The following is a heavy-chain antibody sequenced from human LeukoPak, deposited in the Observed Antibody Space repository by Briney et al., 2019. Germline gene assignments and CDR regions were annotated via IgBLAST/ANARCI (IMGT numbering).Heavy chain of an antibody. CDR1: GFTFSSYA. J-gene: IGHJ6*02. CDR3: ARDRGPFPPHCSSTSCYTSDRGYYYGMDV. V-gene: IGHV3-30-3*01. Sequence: GGSLRLSCAASGFTFSSYAMHWVRQAPGKGLEWVAVISYDGDNKYYADSVKGRFTISRDNSKNTLYLQMNSLRAEDTAVYYCARDRGPFPPHCSSTSCYTSDRGYYYGMDVWGQGTTVTVSS. D-gene: IGHD2-2*02. CDR2: ISYDGDNK.